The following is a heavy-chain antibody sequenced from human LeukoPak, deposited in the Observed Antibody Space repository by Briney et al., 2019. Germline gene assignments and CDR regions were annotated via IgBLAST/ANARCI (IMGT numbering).Heavy chain of an antibody. J-gene: IGHJ5*01. Sequence: QSQTLSLTCAISGDSVSSKNGAWNWIRQSPSRGLEWLGRTYYRSKWYDECADSVKGRVTISPDTSKNQFSLHVYSVTPEDTAVYYCARDLGTSGWYTFDFWGQGTLVTVSS. CDR2: TYYRSKWYD. CDR1: GDSVSSKNGA. CDR3: ARDLGTSGWYTFDF. V-gene: IGHV6-1*01. D-gene: IGHD6-19*01.